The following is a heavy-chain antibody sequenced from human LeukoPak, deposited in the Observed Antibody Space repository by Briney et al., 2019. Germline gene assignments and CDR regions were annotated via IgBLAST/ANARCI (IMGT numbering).Heavy chain of an antibody. CDR3: AKEYYDFWSGYPHDY. V-gene: IGHV3-53*01. D-gene: IGHD3-3*01. CDR1: GLTVSRNY. Sequence: GGSLRLSCAASGLTVSRNYMSWVRQAPGKGLESVSVIYSAGSTYYADSVRGRFTISRDNAKNTLYLQMNSLRAEDTAVYYCAKEYYDFWSGYPHDYWGQGTLVTVSS. J-gene: IGHJ4*02. CDR2: IYSAGST.